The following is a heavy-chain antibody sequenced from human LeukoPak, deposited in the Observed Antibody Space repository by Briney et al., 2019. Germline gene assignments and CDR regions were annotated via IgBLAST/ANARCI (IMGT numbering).Heavy chain of an antibody. V-gene: IGHV4-34*01. CDR3: ARGRDYYYYGMDV. CDR2: INHSGST. CDR1: GGSFSGYY. J-gene: IGHJ6*02. Sequence: SETLSLTCAVYGGSFSGYYWSWLRQPPGKGLEWIGEINHSGSTNYNPSLKSRVTISVDTSKNQLSLKLSSVTAADTAVYYCARGRDYYYYGMDVWGQGTTVTVSS.